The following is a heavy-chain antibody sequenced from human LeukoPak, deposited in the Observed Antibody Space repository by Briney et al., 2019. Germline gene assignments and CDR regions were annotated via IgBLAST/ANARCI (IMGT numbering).Heavy chain of an antibody. D-gene: IGHD3-16*01. Sequence: ASVKVSCKASGYIFTSYGISWVRQAPGQGLEWMGWISVNNGHTNYAQKLQGRVTMTTDTSTSTAYVELRSLRSDDTAVYYCAIRRNWGSTQVDYWGQGTLVTVSS. V-gene: IGHV1-18*01. CDR1: GYIFTSYG. CDR2: ISVNNGHT. CDR3: AIRRNWGSTQVDY. J-gene: IGHJ4*02.